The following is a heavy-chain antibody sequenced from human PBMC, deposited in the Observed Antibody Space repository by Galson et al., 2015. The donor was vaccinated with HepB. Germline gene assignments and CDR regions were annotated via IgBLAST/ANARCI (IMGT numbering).Heavy chain of an antibody. Sequence: SVKVSCKASGYTFTSYDINWVRQATGQGLEWMGWMNPNSGNTGYAQKFQGRVTMTRNTSISTAYMELSSLRSEDTAVYYCNIVVVPAAGENAFDIWGQGTMVTVSS. D-gene: IGHD2-2*01. J-gene: IGHJ3*02. V-gene: IGHV1-8*01. CDR3: NIVVVPAAGENAFDI. CDR1: GYTFTSYD. CDR2: MNPNSGNT.